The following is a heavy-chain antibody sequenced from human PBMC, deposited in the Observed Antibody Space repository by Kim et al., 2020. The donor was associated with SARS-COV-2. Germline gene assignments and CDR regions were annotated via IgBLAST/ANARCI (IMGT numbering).Heavy chain of an antibody. Sequence: SETLSLTCTVSGGSISSYYWSWIRQPPGKGLEWIGYIYYSGSTNYNPSLKSRVTISVDTSKNQFSLKLSSVTAADTAVYYCARLVYAAVAGNGWFDPWGQGTLVTVSS. CDR1: GGSISSYY. D-gene: IGHD6-19*01. J-gene: IGHJ5*02. CDR3: ARLVYAAVAGNGWFDP. V-gene: IGHV4-59*08. CDR2: IYYSGST.